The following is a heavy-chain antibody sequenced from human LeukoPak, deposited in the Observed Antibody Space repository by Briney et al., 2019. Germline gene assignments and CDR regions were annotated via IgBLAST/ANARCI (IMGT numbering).Heavy chain of an antibody. CDR1: GYIFTNYW. V-gene: IGHV5-51*01. CDR2: IYPRDSDT. D-gene: IGHD5-12*01. J-gene: IGHJ4*02. Sequence: GESLKISCKASGYIFTNYWIGWVRQMPGKGLEWMGIIYPRDSDTRYSPSFQGQVTVSADKSISTAYLQWNTLEASDTAMYYCARRQYSCYDFDFWGQGTLVTVSS. CDR3: ARRQYSCYDFDF.